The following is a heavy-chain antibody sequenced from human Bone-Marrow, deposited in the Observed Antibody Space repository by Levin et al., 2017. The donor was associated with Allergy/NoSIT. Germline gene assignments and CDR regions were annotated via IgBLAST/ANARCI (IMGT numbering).Heavy chain of an antibody. V-gene: IGHV3-23*01. J-gene: IGHJ4*02. Sequence: QAGGSLRLSCAASGFTFSSYAMSWVRQAPGKGLEWVSGISGSGGSTYYADSVKGRFTISRDNSKNTLHLQMNSLRAEDTAVYYCAKDFWGYYGSETYYNFDYWGQGTLVPVSS. CDR3: AKDFWGYYGSETYYNFDY. CDR2: ISGSGGST. CDR1: GFTFSSYA. D-gene: IGHD3-10*01.